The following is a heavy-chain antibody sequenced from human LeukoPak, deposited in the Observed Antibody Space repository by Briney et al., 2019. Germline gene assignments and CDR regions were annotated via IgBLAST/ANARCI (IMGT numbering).Heavy chain of an antibody. D-gene: IGHD4-17*01. J-gene: IGHJ3*02. CDR1: GFTFSNYE. Sequence: PGGSLRLSCAASGFTFSNYEMNWVRQAPGKGLECVSYIGSGGGSIYYADSVRGRFTSSRDNAKKSLFLQMNSLRVEDTAVYYCARDDYGGTFDAFDIWGQGAMVTVSS. V-gene: IGHV3-48*03. CDR2: IGSGGGSI. CDR3: ARDDYGGTFDAFDI.